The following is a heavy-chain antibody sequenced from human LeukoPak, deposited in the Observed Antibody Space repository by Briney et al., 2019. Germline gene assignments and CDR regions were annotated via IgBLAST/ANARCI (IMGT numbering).Heavy chain of an antibody. CDR1: GFTFSSYS. J-gene: IGHJ4*02. V-gene: IGHV3-21*01. Sequence: GGSLRLSCAASGFTFSSYSMNWVRQAPGKGLERVSSISSSSSYMYYADSVKGRFTISRDNAKNSLHLQMNSLRAEDTAVYYCAKNYYDSSGLFDYWGQGTLVIVSS. D-gene: IGHD3-22*01. CDR3: AKNYYDSSGLFDY. CDR2: ISSSSSYM.